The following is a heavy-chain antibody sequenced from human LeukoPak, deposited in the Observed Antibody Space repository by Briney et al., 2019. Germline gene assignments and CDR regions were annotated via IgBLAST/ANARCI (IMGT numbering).Heavy chain of an antibody. CDR1: GYTFTSYD. D-gene: IGHD1-26*01. CDR2: MNPNSGNT. Sequence: APLKVSCKASGYTFTSYDINWVRQATGQGLEWMGWMNPNSGNTGYAQKFQGRVTMIRNTSISTAYMELSSLRSEDTAVYYCARGLGGSYMQDWFDPWGQGTLVTVSS. J-gene: IGHJ5*02. V-gene: IGHV1-8*01. CDR3: ARGLGGSYMQDWFDP.